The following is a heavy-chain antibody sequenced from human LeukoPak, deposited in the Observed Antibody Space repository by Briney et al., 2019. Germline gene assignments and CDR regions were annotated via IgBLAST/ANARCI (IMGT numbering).Heavy chain of an antibody. D-gene: IGHD3-22*01. CDR1: GGTFSSYA. CDR2: IIPIFGTA. CDR3: AREPPGRYYYDSSGYYFDY. Sequence: GSSVKVSCKASGGTFSSYAISWVRQAPGQRLEWMGGIIPIFGTANYAQKFRGRVTITADESTSTAYMELSSLRSEDTAVYYCAREPPGRYYYDSSGYYFDYWGQGTLVTVSP. J-gene: IGHJ4*02. V-gene: IGHV1-69*01.